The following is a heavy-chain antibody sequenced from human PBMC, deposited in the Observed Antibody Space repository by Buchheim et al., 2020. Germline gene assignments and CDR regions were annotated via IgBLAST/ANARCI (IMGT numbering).Heavy chain of an antibody. CDR2: IDPSGGTT. J-gene: IGHJ6*02. D-gene: IGHD5-12*01. CDR1: GYTFSSYY. Sequence: QVQLVQSGAEVKKPGASVKVSCKASGYTFSSYYMHWVRQAPGQGLEWIGIIDPSGGTTSYAPKFQGRVTMTRDTSTSTVYMELSSLRSEDTAVYYCATIVATQRWDYYYGMDVWGQGTT. V-gene: IGHV1-46*01. CDR3: ATIVATQRWDYYYGMDV.